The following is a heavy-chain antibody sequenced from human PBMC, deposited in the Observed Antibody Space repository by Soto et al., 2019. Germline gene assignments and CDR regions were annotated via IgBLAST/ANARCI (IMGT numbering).Heavy chain of an antibody. CDR2: IYYSGST. J-gene: IGHJ4*02. V-gene: IGHV4-31*03. Sequence: QVQLQESGPGLVKPSQTLSLTCTVSGGSISSGGYYWSWIRQHPGKGLEWIGYIYYSGSTYYNPSLKSRVTISVDTSKHQFSLKLSSVTAADTAVYYCARDARDILTGYSYFDYWGQGTLVTVSS. CDR1: GGSISSGGYY. CDR3: ARDARDILTGYSYFDY. D-gene: IGHD3-9*01.